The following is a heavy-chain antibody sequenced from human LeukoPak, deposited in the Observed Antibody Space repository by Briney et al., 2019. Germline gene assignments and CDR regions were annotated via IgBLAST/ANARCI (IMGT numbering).Heavy chain of an antibody. V-gene: IGHV6-1*01. CDR1: GDSVSSNSAA. CDR3: ARGDEAAGFSSYAFDI. CDR2: TYYRSKWYN. J-gene: IGHJ3*02. D-gene: IGHD6-13*01. Sequence: SQTLSLTCAISGDSVSSNSAAWNWIRQSPSRGLEWLGRTYYRSKWYNDYAVSVKSRITINPHTSKNQFSLQLNSVTPEDTAVYYCARGDEAAGFSSYAFDIWGQGTMVTVSS.